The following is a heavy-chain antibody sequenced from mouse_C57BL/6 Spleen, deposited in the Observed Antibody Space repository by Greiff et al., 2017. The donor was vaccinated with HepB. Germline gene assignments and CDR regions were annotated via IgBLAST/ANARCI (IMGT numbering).Heavy chain of an antibody. CDR2: ISDGGSYT. J-gene: IGHJ4*01. V-gene: IGHV5-4*03. CDR1: GFTFSSYA. CDR3: ARRDYAMDY. Sequence: DVMLVESGGGLVKPGGSLKLSCAASGFTFSSYAMSWVRQTPEKRLEWVATISDGGSYTYYPDNVKGRFTISRDNAKNNLYLQMSHLKSEDTAMYYCARRDYAMDYWGQGTPVTVSS.